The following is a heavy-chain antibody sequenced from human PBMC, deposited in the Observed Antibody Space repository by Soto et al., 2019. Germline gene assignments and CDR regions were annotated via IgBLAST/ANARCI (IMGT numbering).Heavy chain of an antibody. J-gene: IGHJ6*02. CDR3: ARGFALAAPGMDV. CDR1: GGSINGYY. Sequence: PSETLSLTCAVSGGSINGYYWSWIRQPPGKGLEWIGYIYYSGTTNYNPSLKSRVTFSPDTSKNQFSLKLSSVTAADTAVYYCARGFALAAPGMDVWGQGTTVTVSS. V-gene: IGHV4-59*01. D-gene: IGHD6-6*01. CDR2: IYYSGTT.